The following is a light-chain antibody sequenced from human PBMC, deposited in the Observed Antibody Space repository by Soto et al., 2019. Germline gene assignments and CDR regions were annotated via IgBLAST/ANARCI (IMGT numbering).Light chain of an antibody. CDR3: QHPEKYT. Sequence: EIVLTQSPATLSLSPGERATLSCRASQSVSSYLAWYQQKPGQAPRLLIYDASNRATGIPARFSGSGSGTDFTLTISSLEPEDFAVYYCQHPEKYTFGQGTKLEIK. CDR1: QSVSSY. J-gene: IGKJ2*01. CDR2: DAS. V-gene: IGKV3-11*01.